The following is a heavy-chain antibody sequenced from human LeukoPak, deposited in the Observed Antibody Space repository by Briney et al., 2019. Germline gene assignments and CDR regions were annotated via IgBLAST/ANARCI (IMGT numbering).Heavy chain of an antibody. Sequence: SETLSLTCAVYGGSFSGYYWSWIRQPPGKGLEWIGEINHSGSTNYNPSLKSRVTISVDTSKNQFSLKLSSVTAADTAVYYCARGYGSGSYYYYYGMDVWGKGTTVTVSS. V-gene: IGHV4-34*01. D-gene: IGHD3-10*01. CDR3: ARGYGSGSYYYYYGMDV. CDR2: INHSGST. J-gene: IGHJ6*04. CDR1: GGSFSGYY.